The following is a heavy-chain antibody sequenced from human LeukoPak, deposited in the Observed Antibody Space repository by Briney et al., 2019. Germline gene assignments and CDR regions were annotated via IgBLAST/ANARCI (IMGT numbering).Heavy chain of an antibody. CDR3: ARHQVGANTFDY. CDR2: FYDGWST. D-gene: IGHD1-26*01. V-gene: IGHV4-4*02. Sequence: SGTLSLTCAVSGGSISSGNWWSWVRQPPGKGLEGIGEFYDGWSTNYNPSLKSRVTISVDKSNNQFYLKLNSVTAADTAVYYCARHQVGANTFDYWGEGTLVTVSS. CDR1: GGSISSGNW. J-gene: IGHJ4*02.